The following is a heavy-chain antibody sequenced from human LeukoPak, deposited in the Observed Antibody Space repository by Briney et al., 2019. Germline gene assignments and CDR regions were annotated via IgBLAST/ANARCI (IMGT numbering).Heavy chain of an antibody. Sequence: GGSLRLSCAASGFTFRSYSMNWVRQTPRKGLEWVSSISDNSNYIYYADSVKGRFTISRGNAKNSLYLQMNSLRVEDTAVYYCARDQGDFWGQGTLVTVSS. V-gene: IGHV3-21*01. CDR3: ARDQGDF. CDR2: ISDNSNYI. J-gene: IGHJ4*02. CDR1: GFTFRSYS.